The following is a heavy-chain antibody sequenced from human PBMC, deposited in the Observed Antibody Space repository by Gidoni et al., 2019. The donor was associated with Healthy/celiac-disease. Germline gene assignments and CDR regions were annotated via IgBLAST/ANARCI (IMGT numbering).Heavy chain of an antibody. V-gene: IGHV3-73*02. CDR3: TIVGYCSSTSCYTRDY. Sequence: EVQLVESGGGLVQPGGSLKLSCAASGFTLSGSALHWVRQASGKGLEWVGRIRSKANSYATAYAASVKGRFTISRDDSKNTAYLQMNSLKTEDTAVYYCTIVGYCSSTSCYTRDYWGQGTLVTVSS. CDR1: GFTLSGSA. J-gene: IGHJ4*02. CDR2: IRSKANSYAT. D-gene: IGHD2-2*02.